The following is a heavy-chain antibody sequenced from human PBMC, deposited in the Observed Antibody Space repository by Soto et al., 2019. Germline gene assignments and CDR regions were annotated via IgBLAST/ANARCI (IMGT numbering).Heavy chain of an antibody. CDR3: ARGDLDY. CDR1: GYTFTSYY. CDR2: INPSIGST. J-gene: IGHJ4*02. Sequence: ASVKVSCKASGYTFTSYYIHWVRPAPLQGLEWMGIINPSIGSTIYAQNFQGRVTMTRDTSTSTFYMERSSLRSEETAVYYCARGDLDYWGQGTLVTVSS. V-gene: IGHV1-46*01.